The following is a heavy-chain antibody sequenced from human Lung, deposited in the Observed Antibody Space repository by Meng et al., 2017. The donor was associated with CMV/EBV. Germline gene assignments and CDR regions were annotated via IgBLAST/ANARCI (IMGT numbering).Heavy chain of an antibody. CDR1: GYTFGDYF. D-gene: IGHD3-22*01. V-gene: IGHV1-2*02. CDR2: INPRSGDT. CDR3: ARCNYYYDSSGPFGP. Sequence: ASVXVSCKASGYTFGDYFMHWVRQAPGQGLEWMGWINPRSGDTNYAQEFQGRVTMTRDTAISATYMELRRLRPDDTAVYYCARCNYYYDSSGPFGPWGQGTXVTVSS. J-gene: IGHJ5*02.